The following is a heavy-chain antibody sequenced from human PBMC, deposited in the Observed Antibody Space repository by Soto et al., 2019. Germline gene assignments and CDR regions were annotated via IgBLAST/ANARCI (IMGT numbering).Heavy chain of an antibody. D-gene: IGHD6-19*01. J-gene: IGHJ4*02. Sequence: EVQLVESGGGLVQPGRSLRLSCAASGFTFDDYAMHWVRQAPGKGLEWVSGISWNSGSIGYADSVKGRFTISRDNAKNSLYLQMNSLRAEDTALYYCAKGDYSSGWYYFDYWGQGTLVTVPS. CDR2: ISWNSGSI. CDR3: AKGDYSSGWYYFDY. V-gene: IGHV3-9*01. CDR1: GFTFDDYA.